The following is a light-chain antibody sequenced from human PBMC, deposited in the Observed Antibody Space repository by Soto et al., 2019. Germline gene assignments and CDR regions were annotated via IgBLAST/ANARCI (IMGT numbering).Light chain of an antibody. CDR3: ETWDSNTRV. V-gene: IGLV4-60*02. CDR1: SGHSRNT. Sequence: QSVLTQSSSASASLGSSVKLTCTLSSGHSRNTIAWHQQPPGKAPRYLMTLEGSGTYNKGSGVPDRFSGSSSGVDRYLIISNLQFEDEADYYCETWDSNTRVFGTGTKVTVL. J-gene: IGLJ1*01. CDR2: LEGSGTY.